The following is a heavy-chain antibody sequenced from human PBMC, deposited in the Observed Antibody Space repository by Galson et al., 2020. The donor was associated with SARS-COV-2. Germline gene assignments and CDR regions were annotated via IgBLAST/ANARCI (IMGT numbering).Heavy chain of an antibody. J-gene: IGHJ6*02. D-gene: IGHD6-13*01. Sequence: GGSLRLSCAASGFTFSSYAMHWVRQAPGKGLEWVAVISYDGSNKYYADSVKGRFTISRDNSKNTLYMQMNSVRAEDTAVYYCAKRLYSSSQSETRGMDVWGQGATVTVSS. CDR1: GFTFSSYA. CDR3: AKRLYSSSQSETRGMDV. CDR2: ISYDGSNK. V-gene: IGHV3-30*04.